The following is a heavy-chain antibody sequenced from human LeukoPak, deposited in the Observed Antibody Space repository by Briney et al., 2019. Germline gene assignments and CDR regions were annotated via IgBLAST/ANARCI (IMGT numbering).Heavy chain of an antibody. V-gene: IGHV3-20*04. CDR1: GFTFDDYG. CDR2: INWNGGST. Sequence: PGGSLRLSCAASGFTFDDYGMSWVRQAPGKGLEWVSGINWNGGSTGYADSVKGRFTISRDNAKNSLYLQMNSLRAEDTALYYCAKDIAAAGTSDIDYWGQGTLVTVSS. CDR3: AKDIAAAGTSDIDY. D-gene: IGHD6-13*01. J-gene: IGHJ4*02.